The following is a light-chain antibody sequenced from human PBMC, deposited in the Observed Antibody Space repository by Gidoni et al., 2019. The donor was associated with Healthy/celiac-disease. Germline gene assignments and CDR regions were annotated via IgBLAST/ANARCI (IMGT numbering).Light chain of an antibody. V-gene: IGKV1-9*01. Sequence: DIQLTQSPSFLSESVGDRVTITCRDSQGIRIYLAWYQQKPGKAHKLLIYAASALQSGGPSRSGGSGSGTEFTLTISSLQPEDFATYYCQQRKTFGHGTKVDIK. CDR3: QQRKT. CDR1: QGIRIY. CDR2: AAS. J-gene: IGKJ3*01.